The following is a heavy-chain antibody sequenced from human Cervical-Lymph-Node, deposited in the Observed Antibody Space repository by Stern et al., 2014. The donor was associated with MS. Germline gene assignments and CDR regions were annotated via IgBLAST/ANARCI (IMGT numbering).Heavy chain of an antibody. CDR2: IWYDGSNK. V-gene: IGHV3-33*01. CDR1: GFTFSSYG. J-gene: IGHJ4*02. CDR3: ARAYSGSYYEPFDY. Sequence: VQLVESGGGVVQPGRSLRLSCAASGFTFSSYGMHWVRQAPGKGLEWVAVIWYDGSNKYYADSVKGRFTISRDNSKNTLYLQMNSLRAEDTAVYYCARAYSGSYYEPFDYGGQGTLVTVSS. D-gene: IGHD1-26*01.